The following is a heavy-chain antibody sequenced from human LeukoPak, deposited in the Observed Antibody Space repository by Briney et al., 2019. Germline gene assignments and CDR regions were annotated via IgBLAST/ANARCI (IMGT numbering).Heavy chain of an antibody. CDR2: IFPSSGEI. Sequence: GGSLRLSCAASGFTFSDFPMIWVRQAPGKGLEWVSSIFPSSGEIHYADSVKGRFTISRDNSRSTLSLQMDSLRAEDTATYYCATYGQIEVPFEFWGQGTLVTVSS. J-gene: IGHJ4*02. CDR1: GFTFSDFP. V-gene: IGHV3-23*01. CDR3: ATYGQIEVPFEF. D-gene: IGHD2/OR15-2a*01.